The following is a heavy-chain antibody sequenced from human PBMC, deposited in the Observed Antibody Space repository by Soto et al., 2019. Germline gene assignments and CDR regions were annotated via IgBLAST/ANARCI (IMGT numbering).Heavy chain of an antibody. CDR2: ITSSGGYI. Sequence: GGSLRLSCATSGFAFSDFSFNWVRQAPGKGLEWVSSITSSGGYISYADSVKGRFTISRDNAKNSLSLQMNSLRVEDTGVYYCARESGTKPNYFDYWGPGTLITVSS. V-gene: IGHV3-21*01. D-gene: IGHD6-25*01. J-gene: IGHJ4*02. CDR1: GFAFSDFS. CDR3: ARESGTKPNYFDY.